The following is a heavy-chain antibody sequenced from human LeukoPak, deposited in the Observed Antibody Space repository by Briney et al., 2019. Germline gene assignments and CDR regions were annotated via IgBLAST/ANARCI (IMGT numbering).Heavy chain of an antibody. CDR3: ARDRGGDFPYDAFDI. CDR1: GFTFSGFV. Sequence: PGGSLRLSCAGSGFTFSGFVMYWVRQAPGKGLEWVSSISSSSSYIYYADSVKGRFTISRDNAKNSLYLQMNSLRAEDTAVYYCARDRGGDFPYDAFDIWGQGTMVTVSS. V-gene: IGHV3-21*01. CDR2: ISSSSSYI. J-gene: IGHJ3*02. D-gene: IGHD2-21*02.